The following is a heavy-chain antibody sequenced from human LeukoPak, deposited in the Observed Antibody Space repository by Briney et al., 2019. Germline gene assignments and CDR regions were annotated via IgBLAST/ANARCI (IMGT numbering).Heavy chain of an antibody. V-gene: IGHV4-61*02. J-gene: IGHJ3*02. CDR2: INSNGNT. CDR1: GGSISSDDYY. Sequence: PSQTLSLTCTVSGGSISSDDYYWSWIRQPAGKGLEWIGSINSNGNTNYNPSLKRRVTISVDTSKNQFSLKLSSVTAADTAVYYCATSPGYCSSTSCYTAAPYDAFDIWGQGTMVTVSS. D-gene: IGHD2-2*02. CDR3: ATSPGYCSSTSCYTAAPYDAFDI.